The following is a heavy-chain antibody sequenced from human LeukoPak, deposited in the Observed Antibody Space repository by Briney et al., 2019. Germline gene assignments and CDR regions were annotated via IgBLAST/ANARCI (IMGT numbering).Heavy chain of an antibody. CDR2: FYYSGNT. CDR3: ARVRYCSTNRCYDREFDN. J-gene: IGHJ4*02. D-gene: IGHD2-2*01. Sequence: SETLSLTCTVSGGSISNYYWSWLRQPPGKGLEWLGYFYYSGNTNYNPSLKSRVTISVDTSKNQFSLKLNSVTAADTAVYYCARVRYCSTNRCYDREFDNWGQGTLVTVSS. V-gene: IGHV4-59*01. CDR1: GGSISNYY.